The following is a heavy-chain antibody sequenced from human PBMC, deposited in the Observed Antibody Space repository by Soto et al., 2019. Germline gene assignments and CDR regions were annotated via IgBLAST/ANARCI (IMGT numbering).Heavy chain of an antibody. CDR2: INHSGST. CDR3: ARGDYDYVWGSYRPQGFDP. CDR1: GGSFSGYY. J-gene: IGHJ5*02. D-gene: IGHD3-16*02. V-gene: IGHV4-34*01. Sequence: SETLSLTCAVYGGSFSGYYWSWICQPPGKGLEWIGEINHSGSTNYNPSLKSRVTISVDTSKNQFSLKLSSVTAADTAVYYCARGDYDYVWGSYRPQGFDPWGQGTLVTVSS.